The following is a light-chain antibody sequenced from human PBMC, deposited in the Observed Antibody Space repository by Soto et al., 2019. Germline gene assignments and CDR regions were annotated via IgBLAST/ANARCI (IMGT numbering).Light chain of an antibody. J-gene: IGLJ3*02. CDR2: DVS. V-gene: IGLV2-11*01. Sequence: QSALTQPRSVSGSPGQSVTISCTGTISDVGGYDYVSWYQQHPGKAPKVMIYDVSKRPSGVPDRFSGSKSGNTASLTVSGLQAEDEADYYCSSYAGSNNLVFGGGTKLTVL. CDR1: ISDVGGYDY. CDR3: SSYAGSNNLV.